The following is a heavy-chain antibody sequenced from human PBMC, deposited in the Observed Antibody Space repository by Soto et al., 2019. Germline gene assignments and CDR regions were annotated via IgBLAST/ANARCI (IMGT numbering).Heavy chain of an antibody. CDR2: INPHTGDT. Sequence: QVHLVQSGAEVKKPGASVTVSCKTSGYTLTDYYMHWVRQAPGQGLEWMDWINPHTGDTGIAERFQGRVTMTRDTSTNTAHMGLTSLTSDDTAIYYCARAGGAAPGARREWYLDLWGRGSLVTVSS. D-gene: IGHD6-25*01. CDR1: GYTLTDYY. V-gene: IGHV1-2*02. J-gene: IGHJ2*01. CDR3: ARAGGAAPGARREWYLDL.